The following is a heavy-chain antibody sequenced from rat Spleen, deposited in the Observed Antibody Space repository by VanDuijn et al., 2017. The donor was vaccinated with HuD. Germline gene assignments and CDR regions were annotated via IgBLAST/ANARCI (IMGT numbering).Heavy chain of an antibody. CDR1: GFTFSDNY. CDR2: ISHDGSST. J-gene: IGHJ3*01. CDR3: TRLYYSNWFAY. Sequence: EVELVESGGGLVQPGGSMKLSCAASGFTFSDNYMAWVRQAPTKGLEWVATISHDGSSTYYRDPEKGRFTISRDNAKSTLYLQMDSLRSEDTATYYCTRLYYSNWFAYWGQGTLVTVSS. D-gene: IGHD1-1*01. V-gene: IGHV5-7*01.